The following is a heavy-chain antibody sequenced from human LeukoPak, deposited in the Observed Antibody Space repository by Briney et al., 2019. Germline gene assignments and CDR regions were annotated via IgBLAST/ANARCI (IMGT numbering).Heavy chain of an antibody. Sequence: PGGTLTLSCSASGFTFSSYAKHWVRKPPAQGQEYVSAISSNGGSTYYADSVKNRFTITRDNSKNTLYLQMSSLRAEDTAVYYCVKDGSGSYYDYWGQGTLVTVSS. V-gene: IGHV3-64D*06. CDR2: ISSNGGST. CDR1: GFTFSSYA. D-gene: IGHD3-10*01. CDR3: VKDGSGSYYDY. J-gene: IGHJ4*02.